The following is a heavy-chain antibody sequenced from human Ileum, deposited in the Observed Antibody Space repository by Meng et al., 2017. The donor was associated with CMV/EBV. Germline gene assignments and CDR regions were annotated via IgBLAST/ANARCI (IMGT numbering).Heavy chain of an antibody. D-gene: IGHD6-19*01. V-gene: IGHV4-30-4*01. CDR2: IYYSGST. CDR1: GDALSTGDYY. J-gene: IGHJ4*02. Sequence: QVELDEAGPELVTPSQTLSLTCTVSGDALSTGDYYWSWIRQPPGKGPEWIGYIYYSGSTLYNPSLKSPVTISLDKSKNQFSLRLRSVTAADTAVYFCAREGGGWYFDSWGQGTLVTVSS. CDR3: AREGGGWYFDS.